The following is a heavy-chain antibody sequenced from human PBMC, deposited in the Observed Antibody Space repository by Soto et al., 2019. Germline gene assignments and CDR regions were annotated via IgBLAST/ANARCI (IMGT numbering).Heavy chain of an antibody. CDR3: ARAYCSSTSCYPGFDTGAFDY. CDR2: ISSSSSYI. J-gene: IGHJ4*02. D-gene: IGHD2-2*01. CDR1: GFTFSSYS. Sequence: PGGSLRLSCAASGFTFSSYSMNWVRQAPGKGLEWVSYISSSSSYIYYADSVKGRFTISRDNAKNSLYLQMNSLRAEDTAVYYCARAYCSSTSCYPGFDTGAFDYWGQGTLVTVSS. V-gene: IGHV3-21*05.